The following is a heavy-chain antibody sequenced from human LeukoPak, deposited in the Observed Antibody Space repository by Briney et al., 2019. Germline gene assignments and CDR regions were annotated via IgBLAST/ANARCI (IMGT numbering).Heavy chain of an antibody. J-gene: IGHJ4*02. D-gene: IGHD3-22*01. V-gene: IGHV3-23*01. CDR2: ISGSGGST. CDR1: GFTFSSYA. Sequence: PGGSLRLSCAASGFTFSSYAMSWVRQAPGKGLEWVSAISGSGGSTYYADSVKGRFTISRDNSKNTLYLQMDSLRAEDTAVYYCAKDSARMIVVVIIDYWGQGTLVTVSS. CDR3: AKDSARMIVVVIIDY.